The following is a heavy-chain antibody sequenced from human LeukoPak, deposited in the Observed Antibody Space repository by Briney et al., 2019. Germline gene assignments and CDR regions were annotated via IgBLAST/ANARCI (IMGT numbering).Heavy chain of an antibody. CDR1: GXSISSYY. CDR3: ARHFVGSGSYYDY. J-gene: IGHJ4*02. D-gene: IGHD3-10*01. CDR2: IYYSGST. V-gene: IGHV4-59*08. Sequence: SETLSLTCTVSGXSISSYYGSWIRQPPGKGLEWIGYIYYSGSTNYNPSLKSRVTISVDTSKNQFSLKLSSVTAADTAVYYCARHFVGSGSYYDYWGQGTLVTVSS.